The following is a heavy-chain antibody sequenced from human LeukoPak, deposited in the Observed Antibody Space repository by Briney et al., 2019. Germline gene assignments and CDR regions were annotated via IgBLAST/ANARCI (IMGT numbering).Heavy chain of an antibody. CDR1: GGSVSGDY. CDR3: ARLQGDSTAIFDY. V-gene: IGHV4-59*02. J-gene: IGHJ4*02. D-gene: IGHD2-21*01. CDR2: IHYTAGT. Sequence: PSETLFLTCTVSGGSVSGDYWSWIRQSPSKGLEWVGYIHYTAGTNYNPSLKSRVTMSVDTSKNQFSLRLRSMTAADTAVYYCARLQGDSTAIFDYWGQGTLVSVSS.